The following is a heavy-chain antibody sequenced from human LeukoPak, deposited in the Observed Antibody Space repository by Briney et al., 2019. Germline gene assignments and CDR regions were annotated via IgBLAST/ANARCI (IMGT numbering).Heavy chain of an antibody. D-gene: IGHD3-22*01. CDR2: ISSSSSYI. J-gene: IGHJ4*02. Sequence: GGSLRLSCAASGFTFSSYTMNWVRQAPGKGLEWVSSISSSSSYIYYADSVKGRFTISRDNAKNSLYLQMNSLGAEDTAVYYCVDDSSGYYAYWGQGTLVTVSS. CDR3: VDDSSGYYAY. CDR1: GFTFSSYT. V-gene: IGHV3-21*01.